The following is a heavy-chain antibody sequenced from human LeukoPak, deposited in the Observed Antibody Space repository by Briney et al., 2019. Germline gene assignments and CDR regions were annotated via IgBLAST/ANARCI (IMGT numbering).Heavy chain of an antibody. J-gene: IGHJ4*02. D-gene: IGHD1-26*01. V-gene: IGHV1-3*01. CDR2: ISAGNGNT. CDR1: GYTFTGYY. Sequence: ASVKVSCKASGYTFTGYYMSWVRQAPGQGLEWMGWISAGNGNTKYSQNFQGRVTFISNTSATTAFMELSSLRSEDAAVYYCARDSGSGNNDYWGQGTLVTVSS. CDR3: ARDSGSGNNDY.